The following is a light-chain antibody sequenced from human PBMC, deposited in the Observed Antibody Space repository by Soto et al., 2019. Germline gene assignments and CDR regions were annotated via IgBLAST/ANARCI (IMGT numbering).Light chain of an antibody. Sequence: EIVFTQSPGTLSLSPGERATLSCSASQRVSSNYLAWYQQKPGRAPRLLIYGASSRATGIPDRFSGSGSGTNFTLTISSLEPEDFAVYYCQQRSNWPPALTFGGGTKVDIK. CDR2: GAS. V-gene: IGKV3D-20*02. CDR1: QRVSSNY. J-gene: IGKJ4*01. CDR3: QQRSNWPPALT.